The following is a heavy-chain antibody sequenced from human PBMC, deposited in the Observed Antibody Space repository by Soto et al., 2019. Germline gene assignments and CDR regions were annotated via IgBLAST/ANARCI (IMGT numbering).Heavy chain of an antibody. D-gene: IGHD2-8*01. CDR2: IRSKAYGGTT. J-gene: IGHJ4*02. Sequence: SLRHSCTASGFTFNDYTLSWVRQAPGKGLEWVGFIRSKAYGGTTEYAASVKGRFTISRDDSKSIAYPQMNSLKTEDTAVYYCTAGKLYPSLDFDYWGQGTLVTVSS. CDR1: GFTFNDYT. CDR3: TAGKLYPSLDFDY. V-gene: IGHV3-49*04.